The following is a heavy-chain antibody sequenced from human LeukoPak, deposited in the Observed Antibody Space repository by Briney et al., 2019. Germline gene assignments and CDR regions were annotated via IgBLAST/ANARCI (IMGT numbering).Heavy chain of an antibody. D-gene: IGHD6-13*01. CDR3: ARGPLGGSWGKLGY. J-gene: IGHJ4*02. CDR2: IYSGGST. V-gene: IGHV3-53*01. Sequence: GGSLRLSCAASGFTVSSNYMSWVRQAPGKGLEWVSVIYSGGSTYYADSVKGRFTISRDNSKNTLYLQMNSLRAEDTAVYYCARGPLGGSWGKLGYWGQGTLVTVSS. CDR1: GFTVSSNY.